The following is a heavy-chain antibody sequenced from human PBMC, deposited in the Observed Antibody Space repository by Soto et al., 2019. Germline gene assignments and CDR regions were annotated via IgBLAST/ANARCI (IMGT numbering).Heavy chain of an antibody. CDR3: ARERYCSGGSCYDAFDI. D-gene: IGHD2-15*01. Sequence: QVQLVESGGGLVKPGGSLRLSCAASGFTFSDYYMSWIRQAPGKGLEWVSYINSGGSTIYYADPVKGRFTISRDNAKNSLYLHMNSLRAEDTAVYYCARERYCSGGSCYDAFDIWGQGTMVTVSS. CDR1: GFTFSDYY. CDR2: INSGGSTI. J-gene: IGHJ3*02. V-gene: IGHV3-11*01.